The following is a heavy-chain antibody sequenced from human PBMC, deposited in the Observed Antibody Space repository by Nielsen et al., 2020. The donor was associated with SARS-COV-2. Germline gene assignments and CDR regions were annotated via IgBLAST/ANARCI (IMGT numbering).Heavy chain of an antibody. V-gene: IGHV4-34*01. CDR3: ARVQEAYDFWSGFYFDY. CDR1: GGSFSGYY. D-gene: IGHD3-3*01. J-gene: IGHJ4*02. CDR2: INHSGST. Sequence: SQTLSLTCAVYGGSFSGYYWSWIRQPPGKGLEWIGEINHSGSTNYNPSLKSRVTISVDTSKNQFSLKLSSVTAADTAVYYCARVQEAYDFWSGFYFDYWGQGTLVTVSS.